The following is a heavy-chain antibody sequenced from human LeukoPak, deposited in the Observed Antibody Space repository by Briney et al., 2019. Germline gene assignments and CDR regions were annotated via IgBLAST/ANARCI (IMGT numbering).Heavy chain of an antibody. V-gene: IGHV1-69-2*01. CDR2: VDPEDGET. D-gene: IGHD2-8*01. CDR3: ATVGILMVYAA. Sequence: VKVSCKVSGYTFTDYYMHWVQQAPGKGLEWMGLVDPEDGETIYAEKFQGRVTITADTSTDTAYMELSSLRSEDTAVYYCATVGILMVYAAWGQGTLVTVSS. J-gene: IGHJ4*02. CDR1: GYTFTDYY.